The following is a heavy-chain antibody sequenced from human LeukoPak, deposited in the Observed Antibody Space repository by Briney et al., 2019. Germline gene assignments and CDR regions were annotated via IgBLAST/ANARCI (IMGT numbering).Heavy chain of an antibody. CDR3: ARSPTAGPFYYYYGMDV. CDR1: GFTFSSYA. V-gene: IGHV3-64*01. Sequence: PGGSLRLSSAASGFTFSSYAMHWVRQAPGKELEYVSAISSNGGSTYYANSVKGRFTISRDNSKNTLYLQMGSLRAEDMAVYYCARSPTAGPFYYYYGMDVWGQGTTVTVSS. J-gene: IGHJ6*02. D-gene: IGHD1-14*01. CDR2: ISSNGGST.